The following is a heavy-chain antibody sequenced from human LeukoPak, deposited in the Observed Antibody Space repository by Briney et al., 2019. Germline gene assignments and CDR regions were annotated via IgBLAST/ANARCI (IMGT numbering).Heavy chain of an antibody. CDR1: GGSISSYY. D-gene: IGHD3-9*01. Sequence: PSETLSLTCTVSGGSISSYYWSWIRQPPGKGLEWIGYIYYSGSTNYNPSLKSRVTISVDTAKNQFSLKLSSVTAADTAVYYCAREADIPTHYFDYWGQGTLVTVSS. CDR3: AREADIPTHYFDY. CDR2: IYYSGST. V-gene: IGHV4-59*12. J-gene: IGHJ4*02.